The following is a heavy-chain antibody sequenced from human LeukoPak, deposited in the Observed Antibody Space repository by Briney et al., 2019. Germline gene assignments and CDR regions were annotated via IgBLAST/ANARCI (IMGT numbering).Heavy chain of an antibody. D-gene: IGHD6-13*01. CDR1: GGSFSGYY. Sequence: SVTLSLTCAVYGGSFSGYYWSWIRKPPGKGLEWIGEINHSGSTNYNPSLKSRVTIPVDTSKNQFSLKLSSVTAADTAVYYCARGPIAAYWGQGTLVTVSS. V-gene: IGHV4-34*01. CDR3: ARGPIAAY. CDR2: INHSGST. J-gene: IGHJ4*02.